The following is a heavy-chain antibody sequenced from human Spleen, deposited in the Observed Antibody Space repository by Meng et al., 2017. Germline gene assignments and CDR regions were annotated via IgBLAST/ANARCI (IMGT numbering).Heavy chain of an antibody. CDR1: GFTFDDYA. CDR2: ISWNSGSI. J-gene: IGHJ4*02. D-gene: IGHD2-2*01. CDR3: AKADIVVVPAALGY. V-gene: IGHV3-9*01. Sequence: SLKISCAASGFTFDDYAMHWVRQAPGKGLEWVSGISWNSGSIGYADSVKGRFTISRDNAKNSLYLQMNRLRAEDTALYYCAKADIVVVPAALGYWGQGTLVTVSS.